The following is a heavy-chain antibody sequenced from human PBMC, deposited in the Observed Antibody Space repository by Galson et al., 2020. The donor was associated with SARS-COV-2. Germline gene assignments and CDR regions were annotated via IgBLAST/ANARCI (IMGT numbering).Heavy chain of an antibody. CDR3: ARGGSEAVAAFDNWFDP. CDR2: ISSDGSDT. Sequence: GESLKISCAASGFTFSSYWMHWVRQAPGKGLVWVSRISSDGSDTSYADSVKGRFTISRDNAKNTLYLQMNSLRAEDTAVYYCARGGSEAVAAFDNWFDPWGQGTLVTVSS. D-gene: IGHD6-19*01. V-gene: IGHV3-74*01. CDR1: GFTFSSYW. J-gene: IGHJ5*02.